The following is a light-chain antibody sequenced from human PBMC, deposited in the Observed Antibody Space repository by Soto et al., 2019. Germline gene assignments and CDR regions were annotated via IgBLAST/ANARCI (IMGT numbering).Light chain of an antibody. CDR3: HVWDSDSDHPV. V-gene: IGLV3-21*04. CDR2: NEV. Sequence: SYELTQPPSVSVAPGKTASIPCGGDNIGSKSVHWYQQRPGQAPVLVINNEVDRPSGIPERFSGSNSGNTATLPITRVDAGDEADYYCHVWDSDSDHPVFGGGTKLTVL. CDR1: NIGSKS. J-gene: IGLJ2*01.